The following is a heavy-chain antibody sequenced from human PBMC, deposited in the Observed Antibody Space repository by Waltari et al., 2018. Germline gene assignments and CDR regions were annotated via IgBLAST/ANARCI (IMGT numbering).Heavy chain of an antibody. J-gene: IGHJ4*02. CDR2: IYTSGST. V-gene: IGHV4-4*07. D-gene: IGHD6-6*01. CDR1: GGSISSYY. CDR3: AREYSSSSAFGY. Sequence: QVQLQESGPGLVKPSETLSLTCTVSGGSISSYYWSWIRQPAGKGLEWIGRIYTSGSTNYNTPRKSRVTMSVDTAKNQFALKLSSVTAADTAVYDCAREYSSSSAFGYWGQGTLVTVSS.